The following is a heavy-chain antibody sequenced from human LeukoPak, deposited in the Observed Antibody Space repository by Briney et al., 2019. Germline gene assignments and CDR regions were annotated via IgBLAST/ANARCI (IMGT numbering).Heavy chain of an antibody. Sequence: GGSLGLSCAASGFTFSSYGMHWVRQAPGKGLEWVACISYDGSNKYYADSVKGRFTISRDNSKNTLYLQMNSLRAEDTAVYYCAKHSSSSSGMDVWGQGTTVTVSS. CDR2: ISYDGSNK. J-gene: IGHJ6*02. CDR3: AKHSSSSSGMDV. V-gene: IGHV3-30*18. D-gene: IGHD6-13*01. CDR1: GFTFSSYG.